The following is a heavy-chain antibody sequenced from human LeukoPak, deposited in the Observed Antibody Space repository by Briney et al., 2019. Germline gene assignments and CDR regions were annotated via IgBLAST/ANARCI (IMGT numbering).Heavy chain of an antibody. CDR1: GGSISSGDYY. D-gene: IGHD6-19*01. CDR2: IYYSGST. Sequence: KTSETLSPTCTVSGGSISSGDYYWGWIRQPPGKGLEWIGYIYYSGSTYYSPSLKSRVTISVDTSRNHFSLNLNSVTAADTAVYYCARHSSSAWYYYFDYWGQGSFVTVSS. J-gene: IGHJ4*02. V-gene: IGHV4-39*01. CDR3: ARHSSSAWYYYFDY.